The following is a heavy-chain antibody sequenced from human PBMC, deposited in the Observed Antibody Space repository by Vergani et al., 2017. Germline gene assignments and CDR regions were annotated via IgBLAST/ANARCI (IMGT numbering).Heavy chain of an antibody. D-gene: IGHD1-26*01. CDR2: ISSSSSTI. CDR1: GFTFSSNS. V-gene: IGHV3-48*01. J-gene: IGHJ6*02. CDR3: ARVTRWEILREYYYGMDV. Sequence: EVQLVESGGGLVQPGGSLRLSCAASGFTFSSNSMNWVRQAPGKGLEWVSYISSSSSTIYYADSVKGRFTISRDNAKNSLYLQMNSLRAEDTAVYYCARVTRWEILREYYYGMDVWGQGTTVTVSS.